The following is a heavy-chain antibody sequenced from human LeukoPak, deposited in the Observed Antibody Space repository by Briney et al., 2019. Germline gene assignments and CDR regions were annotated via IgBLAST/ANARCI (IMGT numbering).Heavy chain of an antibody. CDR2: INPDGSEK. CDR1: GFTFSSHW. CDR3: ARGGLSSPDY. Sequence: PGGSLRLSCAASGFTFSSHWMTWVRQVPGKGLDWVANINPDGSEKHYADSVEGRFTISRDSADNSLHLQVNSLRTEDTALYYCARGGLSSPDYWGQGTLVTVSS. V-gene: IGHV3-7*01. J-gene: IGHJ4*02. D-gene: IGHD6-13*01.